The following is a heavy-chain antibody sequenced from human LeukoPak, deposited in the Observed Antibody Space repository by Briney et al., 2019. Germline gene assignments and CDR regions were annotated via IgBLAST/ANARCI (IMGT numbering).Heavy chain of an antibody. J-gene: IGHJ4*02. CDR1: GGSISSSSYS. CDR3: AYYGSGNDY. CDR2: IYYSGST. Sequence: SETLSLTCTVSGGSISSSSYSWGWIRQPPGKGLEWIGSIYYSGSTYYNPSLKSRVTISVDTSKNQFSLKLSSVTAADTAVYYCAYYGSGNDYWGQGTLVTVSS. V-gene: IGHV4-39*01. D-gene: IGHD3-10*01.